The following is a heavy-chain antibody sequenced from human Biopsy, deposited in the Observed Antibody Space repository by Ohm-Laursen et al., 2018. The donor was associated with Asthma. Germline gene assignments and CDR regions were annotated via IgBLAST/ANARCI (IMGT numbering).Heavy chain of an antibody. J-gene: IGHJ4*02. CDR3: AKEVFPGWELRRGPDS. D-gene: IGHD1-26*01. CDR1: GFTFSNYG. Sequence: SLRLSCAASGFTFSNYGMHWVRQAPGKGLDWVAVISFDGSNKNYTDSVKGRFTISRDNSRNTLHPEMNSLRAEDTAVYFCAKEVFPGWELRRGPDSWGQGALVTVSS. CDR2: ISFDGSNK. V-gene: IGHV3-30*18.